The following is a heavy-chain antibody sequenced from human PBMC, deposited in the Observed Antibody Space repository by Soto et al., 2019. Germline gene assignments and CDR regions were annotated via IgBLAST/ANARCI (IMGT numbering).Heavy chain of an antibody. V-gene: IGHV4-34*01. J-gene: IGHJ6*02. Sequence: SETLSLTCAVYGGSFSGYYWSWIRQPPGKGLEWIGEINHSGSTNYNPSLKSRVTISVDTSKNQFSLQLSSVTAADTAVYYCAREDDGGDRDYYGLDVWGQGTTVTVSS. CDR2: INHSGST. CDR1: GGSFSGYY. D-gene: IGHD2-21*02. CDR3: AREDDGGDRDYYGLDV.